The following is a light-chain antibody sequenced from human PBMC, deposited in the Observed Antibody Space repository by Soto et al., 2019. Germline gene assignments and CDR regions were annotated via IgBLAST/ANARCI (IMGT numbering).Light chain of an antibody. J-gene: IGLJ1*01. CDR2: RNN. CDR1: TSNIGSNY. CDR3: ATWDDSLNGFYV. Sequence: QSVLAQPPSASLTPGQGVTMSCSGSTSNIGSNYVYWYQQLPGTAPKLLIYRNNQRPSGVPDRFSGSKSGTSASLAISGLRSDDEADYFCATWDDSLNGFYVFGTGTKVTVL. V-gene: IGLV1-47*01.